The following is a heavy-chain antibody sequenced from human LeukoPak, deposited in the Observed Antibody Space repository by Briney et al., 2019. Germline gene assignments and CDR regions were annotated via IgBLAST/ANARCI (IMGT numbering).Heavy chain of an antibody. V-gene: IGHV4-34*01. CDR1: GGSLSGYY. D-gene: IGHD4/OR15-4a*01. CDR3: ARGRANVYYCMDV. CDR2: INHSGST. Sequence: KTSETLSLTCSVYGGSLSGYYWNWIRQPPGKGLEWIGEINHSGSTDYNPSLKSRVTISVDTSKNQFSLKLSSVTAADTAVYYCARGRANVYYCMDVWGQGNTVTVSS. J-gene: IGHJ6*02.